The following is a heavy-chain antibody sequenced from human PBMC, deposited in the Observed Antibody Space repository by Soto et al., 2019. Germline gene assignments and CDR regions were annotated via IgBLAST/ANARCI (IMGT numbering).Heavy chain of an antibody. V-gene: IGHV2-5*02. CDR1: GFSLITSGVG. J-gene: IGHJ4*02. CDR2: IYWDDDK. CDR3: AHTMAPRIFDY. Sequence: QITLKEAGPTLVKPTQTLTLTCSFSGFSLITSGVGVGWIRQPPGKALEWLALIYWDDDKGYSTSLKSRLTITKDTSKNHVVLTMTNMDPADTATYDCAHTMAPRIFDYWGQGTLVTVSS.